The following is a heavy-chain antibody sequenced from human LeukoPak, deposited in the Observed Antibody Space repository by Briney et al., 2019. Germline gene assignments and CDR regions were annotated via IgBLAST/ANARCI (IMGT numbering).Heavy chain of an antibody. V-gene: IGHV3-48*03. D-gene: IGHD3-22*01. CDR1: GFTFSSYE. J-gene: IGHJ4*02. CDR3: ARARHYFTMIVVVLGY. CDR2: ISSSGSTI. Sequence: PGGSLRLSCAASGFTFSSYEMNWVRQAPGKGLEWVSYISSSGSTIYYADSVKGRFTISRDNAKNSLYLQMNSLRAEDTAMYYCARARHYFTMIVVVLGYWGQGTLVTVSS.